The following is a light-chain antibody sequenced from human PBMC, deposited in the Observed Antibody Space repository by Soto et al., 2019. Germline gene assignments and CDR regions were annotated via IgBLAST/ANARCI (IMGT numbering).Light chain of an antibody. Sequence: QSVLTQPASVSGSPGQSITISCSGSDNDIGGYNYVSWYQHHPGKAPKLIIHEVTNRPSGGSTRFSGSKSGNTASLTISGLRAEDEAYYYCSSYTSRSTWLFGGGTKLTVL. CDR1: DNDIGGYNY. J-gene: IGLJ3*02. CDR2: EVT. CDR3: SSYTSRSTWL. V-gene: IGLV2-14*01.